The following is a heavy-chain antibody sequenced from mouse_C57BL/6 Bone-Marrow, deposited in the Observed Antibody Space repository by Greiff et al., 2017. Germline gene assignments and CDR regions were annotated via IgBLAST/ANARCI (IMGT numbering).Heavy chain of an antibody. J-gene: IGHJ2*01. CDR2: IYPGSGNT. Sequence: QVQLQQSGAELVRPGTSVKLSCKASGYTFTSYWMHWVKQRPGQGLEWIARIYPGSGNTYYNEKFKGKATLTADKSSSTAYMQLSSLTSEDSAVYFCARGRVLGYWGQGTTLTVSS. V-gene: IGHV1-76*01. CDR3: ARGRVLGY. D-gene: IGHD2-14*01. CDR1: GYTFTSYW.